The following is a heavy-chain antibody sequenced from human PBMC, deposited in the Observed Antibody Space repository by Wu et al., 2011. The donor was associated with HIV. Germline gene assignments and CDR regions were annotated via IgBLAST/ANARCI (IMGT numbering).Heavy chain of an antibody. Sequence: RLSCAASGFTFSSYGMHWVRQAPGKGLEWVAFIRYDGSNKYYADSVKGRFTISRDNSKNTLYLQMNSLRAEDTAVYYCARPSGSYYFRYFDIWGQGTMVTVSS. CDR1: GFTFSSYG. J-gene: IGHJ3*02. CDR2: IRYDGSNK. V-gene: IGHV3-30*02. D-gene: IGHD1-26*01. CDR3: ARPSGSYYFRYFDI.